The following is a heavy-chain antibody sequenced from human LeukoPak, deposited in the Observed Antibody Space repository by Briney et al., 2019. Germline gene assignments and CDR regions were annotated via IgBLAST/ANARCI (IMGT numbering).Heavy chain of an antibody. CDR2: NSAYNGNT. CDR3: ARDTALPKKSMDV. D-gene: IGHD5-18*01. Sequence: ASVKVSCKASGYTFTSYGISWVRQAPGQGLEWMGWNSAYNGNTNYAQKFQGRVTMTTDTSTSIAYMELRSLRCDDTAVYYCARDTALPKKSMDVWSQGTTVTVSS. V-gene: IGHV1-18*01. J-gene: IGHJ6*02. CDR1: GYTFTSYG.